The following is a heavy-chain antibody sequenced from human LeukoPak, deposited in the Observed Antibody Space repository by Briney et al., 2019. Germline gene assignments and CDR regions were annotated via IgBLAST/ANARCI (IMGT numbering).Heavy chain of an antibody. V-gene: IGHV4-39*01. Sequence: SETLSLTCTVSGGSITSRSYYWGWIRQPPGKGLEWIGSIYYSGTTYYNPSLESRVAISVDTSKNQFPLRLTSVTAADTAVYFCARQTGFWSGYQLYFDYWGQGSLVTVSS. CDR2: IYYSGTT. J-gene: IGHJ4*02. CDR3: ARQTGFWSGYQLYFDY. CDR1: GGSITSRSYY. D-gene: IGHD3-3*01.